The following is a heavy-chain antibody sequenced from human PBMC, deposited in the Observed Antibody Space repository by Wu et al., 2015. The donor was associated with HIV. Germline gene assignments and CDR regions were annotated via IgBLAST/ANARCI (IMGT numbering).Heavy chain of an antibody. Sequence: QVQLVQSGAEVKKPGASVRVSCKTSGYTFTGYYIHWVRQAPGQGLEWMGWISTYNGITNYAQKFQGRVTMTTDTSTSTAYMELRSLRSDDTAVYYCARDTDYSNYDDYWGQGTLVTVSS. J-gene: IGHJ4*02. V-gene: IGHV1-18*04. D-gene: IGHD4-11*01. CDR3: ARDTDYSNYDDY. CDR1: GYTFTGYY. CDR2: ISTYNGIT.